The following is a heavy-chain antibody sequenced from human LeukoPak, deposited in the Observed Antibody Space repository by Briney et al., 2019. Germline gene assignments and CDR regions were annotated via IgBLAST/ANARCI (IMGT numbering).Heavy chain of an antibody. CDR3: ARDSYGDYSPHPNYFDY. Sequence: SETLSLTCAVYGGSFSGYYWSWIRQPPGKGLGWIGYIYYSGSTNYNPSLKSRVTISVDTSKNQFSLKLSSVTAADTAVYYCARDSYGDYSPHPNYFDYWGQGTLVTVSS. CDR2: IYYSGST. J-gene: IGHJ4*02. V-gene: IGHV4-59*01. CDR1: GGSFSGYY. D-gene: IGHD4-17*01.